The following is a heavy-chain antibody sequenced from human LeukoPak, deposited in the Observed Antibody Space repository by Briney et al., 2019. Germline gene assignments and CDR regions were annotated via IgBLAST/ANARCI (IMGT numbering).Heavy chain of an antibody. CDR1: GFTFSSYA. CDR2: ISGSGGST. Sequence: GRSLRLSCAASGFTFSSYAMSWVRQAPGKGLEWVSAISGSGGSTYYADSVKGRFTISRDNSKNTLYLQMNSLRAEDTAVYYCAKDRGGYDYFAGYWGQGTLVTVSS. D-gene: IGHD5-12*01. V-gene: IGHV3-23*01. J-gene: IGHJ4*02. CDR3: AKDRGGYDYFAGY.